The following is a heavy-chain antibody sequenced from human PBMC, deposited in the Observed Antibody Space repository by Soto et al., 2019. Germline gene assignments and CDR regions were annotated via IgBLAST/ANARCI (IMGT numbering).Heavy chain of an antibody. CDR2: INPGGGST. CDR1: GYTFSNYY. J-gene: IGHJ3*02. Sequence: ASVKVSCKGSGYTFSNYYIHWVRQAPGQGPEWMGIINPGGGSTNYALKFQGRVTLTRDTSASTVLMELSSLRSEDTAIYYCTRLNTLTNVFDIWGQGTMVT. CDR3: TRLNTLTNVFDI. V-gene: IGHV1-46*03. D-gene: IGHD4-17*01.